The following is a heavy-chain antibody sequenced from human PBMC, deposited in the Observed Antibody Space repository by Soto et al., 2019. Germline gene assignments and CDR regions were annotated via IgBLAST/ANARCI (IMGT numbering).Heavy chain of an antibody. CDR1: GFTFSSYG. V-gene: IGHV3-30*18. CDR3: AKDLTTTLTTYRYYSGGMDV. CDR2: ISYDGSNK. Sequence: QVQLVESGGGVVQPGRSLRLSCAASGFTFSSYGMHWVRQAPGKGLEWVAVISYDGSNKYYADSVKGRFTISRDNSKNTRYLQMSSLRAEDTAVYYCAKDLTTTLTTYRYYSGGMDVWGQGTTVTVSS. J-gene: IGHJ6*02. D-gene: IGHD4-17*01.